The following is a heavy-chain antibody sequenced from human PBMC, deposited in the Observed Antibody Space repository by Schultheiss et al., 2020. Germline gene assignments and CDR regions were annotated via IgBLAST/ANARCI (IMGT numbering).Heavy chain of an antibody. CDR1: GFTFSSYA. D-gene: IGHD3-16*01. CDR2: IWYDGSNK. J-gene: IGHJ2*01. CDR3: ARGGGTSDWYFDL. Sequence: GGSLRLSCAASGFTFSSYAMHWVRQALGKGLEWVAIIWYDGSNKYYADSVKGRFTISRDNSKNTLYVQMNSLRVEDTAVYYCARGGGTSDWYFDLWGRGTLVTVSS. V-gene: IGHV3-33*08.